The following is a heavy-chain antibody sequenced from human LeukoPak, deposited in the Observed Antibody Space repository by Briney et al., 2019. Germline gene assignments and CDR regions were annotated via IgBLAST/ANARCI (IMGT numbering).Heavy chain of an antibody. J-gene: IGHJ4*02. CDR1: GFTFSSYG. V-gene: IGHV3-15*05. Sequence: GGSLRLSCAASGFTFSSYGMSWVRQAPGKGLECVGFIQSKTDGGTTDSAAPVKGRFTVSRDDSKNTLYLQMNSLNSEDTAVYYCTTWSSQFDYWGQGTLVTVSS. CDR2: IQSKTDGGTT. CDR3: TTWSSQFDY. D-gene: IGHD6-6*01.